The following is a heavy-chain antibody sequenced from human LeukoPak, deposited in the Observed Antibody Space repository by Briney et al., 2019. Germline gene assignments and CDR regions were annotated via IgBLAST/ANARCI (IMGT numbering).Heavy chain of an antibody. V-gene: IGHV4-59*11. CDR1: GGSISSQY. Sequence: SETLSLTCTVSGGSISSQYWSWIRQPPGEGLEGIGYMHNSGSTNFNPSLKSRVSISLDTSKSQFSLKLNSVTGADTAVYCCASYYVDNSGFDAFDIWGQGTMVTVSS. CDR2: MHNSGST. D-gene: IGHD3-22*01. J-gene: IGHJ3*02. CDR3: ASYYVDNSGFDAFDI.